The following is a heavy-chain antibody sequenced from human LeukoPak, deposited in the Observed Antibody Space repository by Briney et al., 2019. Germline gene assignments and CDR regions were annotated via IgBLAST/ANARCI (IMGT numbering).Heavy chain of an antibody. D-gene: IGHD5-18*01. CDR2: IYYSGST. Sequence: SETLSLTCTVSGGSISSYYWSWIRQPPGKGLEWIGYIYYSGSTNYNPSLKSRATISVDTSKNQFSLKLSSVTAADTAVYYCASGNRGYSYGYPDYWGQGTLVTVSS. CDR3: ASGNRGYSYGYPDY. J-gene: IGHJ4*02. V-gene: IGHV4-59*01. CDR1: GGSISSYY.